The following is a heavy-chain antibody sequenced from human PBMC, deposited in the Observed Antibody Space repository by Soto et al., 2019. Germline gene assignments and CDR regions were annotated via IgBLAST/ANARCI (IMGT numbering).Heavy chain of an antibody. D-gene: IGHD4-17*01. CDR1: GFTFSSYA. V-gene: IGHV3-30-3*01. J-gene: IGHJ4*02. Sequence: QVQLVESGGGVVQPGRSLRLSCAASGFTFSSYAMHWVRQAPGKGLEWVAVISYDGSNKYYADSVKGRFTISRDNSKNTLYLQMNSLRAEDTAVYYCARDVLGDNLDYWGQGTLVTVSS. CDR3: ARDVLGDNLDY. CDR2: ISYDGSNK.